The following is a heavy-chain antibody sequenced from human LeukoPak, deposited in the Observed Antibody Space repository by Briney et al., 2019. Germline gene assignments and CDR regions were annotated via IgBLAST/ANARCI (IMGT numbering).Heavy chain of an antibody. Sequence: GGSLRLSCAASGFSFSTYAMGWVRQAPGKGLEWVSAISGSGGKTYYADSVKGRFTISRDNSKNTLYLQMNSLRAEDTAVYYCAKWGCSGGSCYPFDYWGQGTLVTVSS. V-gene: IGHV3-23*01. CDR2: ISGSGGKT. J-gene: IGHJ4*02. CDR3: AKWGCSGGSCYPFDY. CDR1: GFSFSTYA. D-gene: IGHD2-15*01.